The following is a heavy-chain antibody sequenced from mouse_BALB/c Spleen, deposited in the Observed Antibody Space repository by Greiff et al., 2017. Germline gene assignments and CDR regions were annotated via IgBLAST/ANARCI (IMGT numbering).Heavy chain of an antibody. D-gene: IGHD1-1*01. J-gene: IGHJ2*01. CDR2: IYPGNSDT. CDR3: TREGYYGSSYFDY. CDR1: GYSFTSYW. V-gene: IGHV1-5*01. Sequence: EVQLVESGTVLARPGASVKMSCKASGYSFTSYWMHWVKQRPGQGLEWIGAIYPGNSDTSYNQKFKGKAKLTAVTSASTAYMELSSLTNEDSAVYYCTREGYYGSSYFDYWGQGTTLTVSS.